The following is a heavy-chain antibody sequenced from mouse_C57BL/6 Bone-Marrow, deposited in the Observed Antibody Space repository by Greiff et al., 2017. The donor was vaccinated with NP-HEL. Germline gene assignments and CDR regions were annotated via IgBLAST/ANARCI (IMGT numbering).Heavy chain of an antibody. CDR1: GYTFTSYG. D-gene: IGHD4-1*01. V-gene: IGHV1-81*01. Sequence: QVQLQQSGAELARPGASVKLSCKASGYTFTSYGISWVKQRTGQGLEWIGEIYPRSGNTYYNEKFKGKATLTADKSSSTAYMELRSLTSEDSAVYFCAREVFYWEYFDSWGQGTTLTVSS. J-gene: IGHJ2*01. CDR2: IYPRSGNT. CDR3: AREVFYWEYFDS.